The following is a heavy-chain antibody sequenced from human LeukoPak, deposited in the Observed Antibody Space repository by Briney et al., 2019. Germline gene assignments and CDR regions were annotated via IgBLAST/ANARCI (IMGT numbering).Heavy chain of an antibody. CDR3: ASRVYGLGSSNY. CDR2: IYNSGTT. J-gene: IGHJ4*01. V-gene: IGHV4-39*01. D-gene: IGHD3-10*01. CDR1: GDSISSTSYY. Sequence: PSETLSLTCTVSGDSISSTSYYWDWIRQPPGKGLEWIGSIYNSGTTYYNPSLKSRVTISVDTSKNQFSLKVSSVTAADTAVYYCASRVYGLGSSNYWGQGTLVTVSS.